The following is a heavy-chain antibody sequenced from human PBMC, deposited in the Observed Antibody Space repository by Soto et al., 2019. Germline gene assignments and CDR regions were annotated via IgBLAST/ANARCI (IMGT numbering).Heavy chain of an antibody. CDR3: ARDLGDYYGMDV. CDR2: IGTAGDT. J-gene: IGHJ6*02. Sequence: EVQLVESGGGLVQPGGSLRLSCAASGFAFSSYDMHWVRQATGKGLEWVSAIGTAGDTYYPGSVKGRFTISRENAKNSLYLQMNSLRAGDTAVYYCARDLGDYYGMDVWGQGTTVTVSS. V-gene: IGHV3-13*01. D-gene: IGHD3-10*01. CDR1: GFAFSSYD.